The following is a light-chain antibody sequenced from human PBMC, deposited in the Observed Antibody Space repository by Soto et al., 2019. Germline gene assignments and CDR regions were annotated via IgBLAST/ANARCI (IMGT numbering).Light chain of an antibody. CDR3: QQYSGYSRT. CDR2: KAS. CDR1: QSISSW. Sequence: DIQMTQSPSTLSASIGDRVTITCRASQSISSWLAWYQQKPGKATKLLIYKASSLESGVPSRFSGSGSGTEFTLTISSLQPDDVATYYCQQYSGYSRTFGQGTKVEIK. J-gene: IGKJ1*01. V-gene: IGKV1-5*03.